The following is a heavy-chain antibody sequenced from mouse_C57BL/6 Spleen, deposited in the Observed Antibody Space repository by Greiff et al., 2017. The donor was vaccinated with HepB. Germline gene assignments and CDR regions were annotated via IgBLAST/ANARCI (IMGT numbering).Heavy chain of an antibody. V-gene: IGHV14-1*01. CDR3: TTTWGNPEGY. J-gene: IGHJ4*01. Sequence: VQLQQSGAELVRPGASVKLSCTASGFNINDYYMHWVKQRPEQGLEWIGRIDPEDGDTEYAPKFQGKATMTADTSSNTAYLQLSSLTSEDTAFYYCTTTWGNPEGYWGQGTSVTVSS. CDR1: GFNINDYY. D-gene: IGHD2-1*01. CDR2: IDPEDGDT.